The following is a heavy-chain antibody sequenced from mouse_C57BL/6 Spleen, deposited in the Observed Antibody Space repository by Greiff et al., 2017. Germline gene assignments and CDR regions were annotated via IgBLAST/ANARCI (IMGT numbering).Heavy chain of an antibody. J-gene: IGHJ4*01. Sequence: QVQLKQPGAELVRPGTSVKLSCKASGYTFTSYWMHWVKQRPGQGLEWIGVIDPSDSYTNYNQKFKGKATLTVDTSSSTAYMQLSSLTSEDSAVYYCARGRKLEVVVTDYYAMDYWGQGTSVTVSS. CDR2: IDPSDSYT. CDR1: GYTFTSYW. V-gene: IGHV1-59*01. D-gene: IGHD1-1*01. CDR3: ARGRKLEVVVTDYYAMDY.